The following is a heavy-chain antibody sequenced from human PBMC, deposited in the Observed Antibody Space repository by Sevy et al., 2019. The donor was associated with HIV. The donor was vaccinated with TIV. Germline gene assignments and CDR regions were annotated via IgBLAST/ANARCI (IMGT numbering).Heavy chain of an antibody. J-gene: IGHJ6*03. CDR3: AKGGGGHYDPDEIGYYFYYYNMDV. CDR2: ISGSGTRT. Sequence: GGSLRLSCAVSGFSFDSYGMTWVRQAPGKGLEWVSGISGSGTRTYYADSVKGRFSISRDNSKNRLYLQMNSLGSEDTAIYYFAKGGGGHYDPDEIGYYFYYYNMDVWGKGTTVTVSS. CDR1: GFSFDSYG. D-gene: IGHD3-22*01. V-gene: IGHV3-23*01.